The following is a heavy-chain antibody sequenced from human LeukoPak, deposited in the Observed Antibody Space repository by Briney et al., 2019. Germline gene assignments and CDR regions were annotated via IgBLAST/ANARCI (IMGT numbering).Heavy chain of an antibody. Sequence: GGSLRLLCAASVFTFSSYAMSWVRQAPGKGLEWVSAISGSGGSTYYADSVKGRFTISRDNSKNPLYLQMNSLRAEDTAVYYCAKDPEYSSSSRGPNWFDPWGQGTLVTVSS. J-gene: IGHJ5*02. CDR3: AKDPEYSSSSRGPNWFDP. V-gene: IGHV3-23*01. CDR1: VFTFSSYA. CDR2: ISGSGGST. D-gene: IGHD6-6*01.